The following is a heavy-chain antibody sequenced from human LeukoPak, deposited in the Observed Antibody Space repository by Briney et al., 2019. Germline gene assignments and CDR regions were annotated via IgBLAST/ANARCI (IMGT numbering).Heavy chain of an antibody. V-gene: IGHV2-5*02. D-gene: IGHD6-13*01. CDR2: IYWDDDK. J-gene: IGHJ1*01. CDR1: RFSLTTSGLA. Sequence: SGPTLLNPTQTLTLTCTFSRFSLTTSGLAVGWIRQPPGKALEWLALIYWDDDKRYSPSLKSRLTITKNTSKNQVVLTMTNMDPVDTATYYCAHRREGSSWHYAEYFQHWGQGTLVTVSS. CDR3: AHRREGSSWHYAEYFQH.